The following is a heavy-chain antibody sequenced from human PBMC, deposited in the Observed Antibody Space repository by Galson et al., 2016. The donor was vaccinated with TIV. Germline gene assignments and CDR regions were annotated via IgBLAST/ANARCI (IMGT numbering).Heavy chain of an antibody. CDR2: IIPMFGTA. V-gene: IGHV1-69*13. Sequence: SVKVSCKASGGTFSSYVIKWVRQAPGQGLEWMGEIIPMFGTANSAQKFQGRVTITADESTSTAYMELSSLRSEDTDVYYCAKDRNTALDTHYCYYGQDVWGQGTTVIVSS. CDR1: GGTFSSYV. CDR3: AKDRNTALDTHYCYYGQDV. J-gene: IGHJ6*02. D-gene: IGHD5-18*01.